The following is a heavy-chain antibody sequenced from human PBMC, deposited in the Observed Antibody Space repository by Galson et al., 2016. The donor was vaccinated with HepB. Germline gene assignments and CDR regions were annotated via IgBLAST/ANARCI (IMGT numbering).Heavy chain of an antibody. CDR1: GFSLNTGAVG. D-gene: IGHD6-13*01. J-gene: IGHJ4*02. V-gene: IGHV2-5*02. CDR2: VYWDGDT. Sequence: PALVKPTQTLTLTCTVSGFSLNTGAVGVGWIRQPPGKALEWLTLVYWDGDTRYNPSLRSRLNITKDTSKSQVFLTVTDMDPMDTGTYYCAHRRGPAAGTFGNWGQGTVVTVSS. CDR3: AHRRGPAAGTFGN.